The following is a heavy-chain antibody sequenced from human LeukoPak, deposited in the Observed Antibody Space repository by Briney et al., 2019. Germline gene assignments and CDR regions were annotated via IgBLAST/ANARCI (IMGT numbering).Heavy chain of an antibody. D-gene: IGHD2-2*02. CDR2: INPNSGGT. V-gene: IGHV1-2*02. J-gene: IGHJ4*02. CDR3: ARADCSSTSCYSY. CDR1: GYTFIGYY. Sequence: ASVKVSCKASGYTFIGYYMHWVRQAPGQGLEWMGWINPNSGGTNYAQKFQGRVTMTRDTSISTAYMELSRLRSDDTAVYYCARADCSSTSCYSYWGQGTLVTVSS.